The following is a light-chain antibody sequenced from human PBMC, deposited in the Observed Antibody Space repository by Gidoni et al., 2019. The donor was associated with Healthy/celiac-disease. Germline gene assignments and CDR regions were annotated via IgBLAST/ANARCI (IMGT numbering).Light chain of an antibody. CDR1: QSISSW. V-gene: IGKV1-5*03. J-gene: IGKJ5*01. CDR3: QQNNNPSTT. CDR2: KAS. Sequence: DIHMTQSPSTLSASVGDRVTITCRASQSISSWLAWYQQKPGKAPKLLNYKASSLESGVPSSFGGSGCGTEFTLTSSRQQADDLATYYYQQNNNPSTTFGQGTRLEIK.